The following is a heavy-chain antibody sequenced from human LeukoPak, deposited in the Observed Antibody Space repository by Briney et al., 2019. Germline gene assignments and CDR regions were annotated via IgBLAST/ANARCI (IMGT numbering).Heavy chain of an antibody. CDR1: GGSISSSSYY. Sequence: NPSETLSLTCTVSGGSISSSSYYWGWIRQPPGKGLEWIGSIYYTGSTYYNPSLKSRVIISVDTSKNQFSLKLSSVTAADTALYYCARDLLVVESWFDPWGQGTLVTVSS. CDR2: IYYTGST. J-gene: IGHJ5*02. D-gene: IGHD2-15*01. V-gene: IGHV4-39*02. CDR3: ARDLLVVESWFDP.